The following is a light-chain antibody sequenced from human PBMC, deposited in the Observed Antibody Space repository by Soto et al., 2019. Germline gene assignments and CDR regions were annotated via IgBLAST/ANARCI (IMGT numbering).Light chain of an antibody. CDR2: DVY. V-gene: IGLV2-14*01. J-gene: IGLJ1*01. CDR3: SSHTSSGTYV. Sequence: QSVLTQPASVSGSPGQSITISCTGTSSDIGLNNYVSWYQQPPGKAPKLMIYDVYNRPSGVSYRFSGSKSGNTASLTISGLQAEDEADYYCSSHTSSGTYVFGTGTKVTVL. CDR1: SSDIGLNNY.